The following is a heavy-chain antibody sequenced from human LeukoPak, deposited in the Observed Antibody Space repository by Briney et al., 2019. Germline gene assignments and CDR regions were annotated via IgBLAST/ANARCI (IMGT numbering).Heavy chain of an antibody. CDR2: ISAYNGNT. D-gene: IGHD6-6*01. CDR3: ARDGDPYSSSALLYFDS. CDR1: GYTFTTYG. Sequence: GASVKVSCKAPGYTFTTYGISWLRQAPGQGLEWMGWISAYNGNTNYAQKLQGRVTMTTDTSTSTAYMELRSLRSDDTAVYYCARDGDPYSSSALLYFDSWGQGTLVTVSS. V-gene: IGHV1-18*04. J-gene: IGHJ4*02.